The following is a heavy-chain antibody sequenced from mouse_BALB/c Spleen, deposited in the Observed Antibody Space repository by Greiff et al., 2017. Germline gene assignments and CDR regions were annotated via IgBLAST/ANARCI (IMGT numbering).Heavy chain of an antibody. CDR2: ISSGGGNT. CDR3: AMIYYGNYGYFDV. D-gene: IGHD2-1*01. J-gene: IGHJ1*01. CDR1: GFTFSSYT. V-gene: IGHV5-9*03. Sequence: EVQGVESGGGLVKPGGSLKLSCAASGFTFSSYTMSWVRQTPEKRLEWVATISSGGGNTYYPDSVKGRFTISRDNAKNNLYLQMSSLRSEDTALYYCAMIYYGNYGYFDVWGAGTTVTVSS.